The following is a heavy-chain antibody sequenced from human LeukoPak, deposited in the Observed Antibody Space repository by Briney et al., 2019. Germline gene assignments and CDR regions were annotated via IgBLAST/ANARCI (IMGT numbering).Heavy chain of an antibody. J-gene: IGHJ4*02. V-gene: IGHV1-46*01. CDR2: MNPSGGST. Sequence: ASVKVSCKASGYTFTSYYMHWVRQAPEQGLEWMGIMNPSGGSTTHAQKFQGRVTMTRDTSTGTVYMELSSLRSEDTAVYYCTSSSSEETIAYWGQGTLVTVSS. CDR1: GYTFTSYY. CDR3: TSSSSEETIAY. D-gene: IGHD6-6*01.